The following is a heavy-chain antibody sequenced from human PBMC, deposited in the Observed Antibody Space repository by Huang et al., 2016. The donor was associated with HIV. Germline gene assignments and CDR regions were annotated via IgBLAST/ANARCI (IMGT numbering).Heavy chain of an antibody. V-gene: IGHV3-48*02. Sequence: EVQLVESGGGLVQPGGSLTLSCAASGFTLSAYSMNGVRQTPGKGLEWVSYIKNNGSKIFYAESVKGRFTISRDNAKNSLYLQMNSLRDDDTAVFYCATSYGYFPHWGQGTLVTVSS. CDR3: ATSYGYFPH. D-gene: IGHD5-18*01. CDR1: GFTLSAYS. J-gene: IGHJ1*01. CDR2: IKNNGSKI.